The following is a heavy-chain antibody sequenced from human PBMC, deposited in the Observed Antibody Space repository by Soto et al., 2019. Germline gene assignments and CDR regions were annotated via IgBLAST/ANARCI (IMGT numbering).Heavy chain of an antibody. D-gene: IGHD3-3*01. CDR1: GFTFENYA. J-gene: IGHJ6*02. Sequence: GGSLRLSCVASGFTFENYAMSWVRQAPGKGLEWVSAISGSGGATYYSDSVKGRFTISRDNSKNTVYLQMNDLRVEDAAEYFCAKDSWAIFGVPAGEYYAMDVWGQGTTVTVS. V-gene: IGHV3-23*01. CDR2: ISGSGGAT. CDR3: AKDSWAIFGVPAGEYYAMDV.